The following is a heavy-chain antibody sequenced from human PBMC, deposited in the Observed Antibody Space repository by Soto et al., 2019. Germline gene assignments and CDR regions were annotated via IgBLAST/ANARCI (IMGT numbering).Heavy chain of an antibody. CDR1: GFTFSSYS. CDR3: ARASIDYYYGSGSPYYYYGMDV. CDR2: ISSSSSYI. J-gene: IGHJ6*02. D-gene: IGHD3-10*01. V-gene: IGHV3-21*01. Sequence: GGSLRLSCAASGFTFSSYSMNWVRQAPGKGLERVSSISSSSSYIYYADSVKGRFTISRDNAKNSLYLQMNSLRAEDTAVYYCARASIDYYYGSGSPYYYYGMDVWGQGTTVTVSS.